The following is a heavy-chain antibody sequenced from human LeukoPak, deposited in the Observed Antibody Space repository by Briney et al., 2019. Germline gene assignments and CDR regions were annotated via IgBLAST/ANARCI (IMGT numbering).Heavy chain of an antibody. Sequence: GGSLRLSCAASGFTFSSYSMNWVRQAPGKRLEWVSSISSSSSYIYYADSVKGRFTISRDNAKSSLYLQMNSLRAEDTAVYYCAREDYYGSGSYGLPNWFDPWGQGTLVTVSS. V-gene: IGHV3-21*01. D-gene: IGHD3-10*01. J-gene: IGHJ5*02. CDR3: AREDYYGSGSYGLPNWFDP. CDR2: ISSSSSYI. CDR1: GFTFSSYS.